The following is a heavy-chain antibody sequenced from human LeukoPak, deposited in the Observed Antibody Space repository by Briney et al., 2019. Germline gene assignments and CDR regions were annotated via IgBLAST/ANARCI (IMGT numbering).Heavy chain of an antibody. V-gene: IGHV3-23*01. D-gene: IGHD2-2*01. CDR2: ISGSGGST. J-gene: IGHJ6*02. CDR1: GFTFSSYA. CDR3: ARRPAAKYYYYGMDV. Sequence: GGSLRLSCAASGFTFSSYAMSWVRQAPGKGLEWVSAISGSGGSTYYADSVKGRFTISRDNSKNTLYLQMNSLRAEDTAVYYCARRPAAKYYYYGMDVWGQGTTVTVSS.